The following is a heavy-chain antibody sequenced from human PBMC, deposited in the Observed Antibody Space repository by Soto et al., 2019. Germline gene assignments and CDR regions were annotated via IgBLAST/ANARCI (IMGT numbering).Heavy chain of an antibody. V-gene: IGHV4-59*01. CDR2: IYYSGST. D-gene: IGHD3-3*01. Sequence: SETLSLTCTVPGGSISSYYWSWIRQPPGKGLEWIGYIYYSGSTNYNPSLKSRVTISVDTSKNQFSLKLSSVTAADTAVYYCARDYADYDFWSGYYPTNNWFDPWGQGTLVTVSS. CDR3: ARDYADYDFWSGYYPTNNWFDP. J-gene: IGHJ5*02. CDR1: GGSISSYY.